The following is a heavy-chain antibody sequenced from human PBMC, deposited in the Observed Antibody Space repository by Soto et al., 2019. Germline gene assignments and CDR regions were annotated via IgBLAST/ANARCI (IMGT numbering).Heavy chain of an antibody. J-gene: IGHJ4*02. Sequence: QERLVQSGAEVRKPGSSVKVSCKVTGGTSTRYAINWVRQAPGQGLEWMGGIVPMFGTSKYAQKFQGRVTITADTSTNIAYMELRSLRAEDTAVYYCNRGSEYDFWSGYLWGQGTLVSVSS. D-gene: IGHD3-3*01. CDR2: IVPMFGTS. CDR3: NRGSEYDFWSGYL. V-gene: IGHV1-69*06. CDR1: GGTSTRYA.